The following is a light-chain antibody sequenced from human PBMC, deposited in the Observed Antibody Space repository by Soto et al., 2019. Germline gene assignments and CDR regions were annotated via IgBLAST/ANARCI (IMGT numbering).Light chain of an antibody. CDR2: KAS. J-gene: IGKJ1*01. CDR1: QGISSW. CDR3: QQYNIYPWT. V-gene: IGKV1-5*03. Sequence: DIQMTQSPSTRSASVGDRVTLTCRASQGISSWLAWFQQKPGKAPKLLIYKASSLGSGVPSRFSGSGSGADFTLTISSLQPDDFATYYCQQYNIYPWTFGQGTKVDIK.